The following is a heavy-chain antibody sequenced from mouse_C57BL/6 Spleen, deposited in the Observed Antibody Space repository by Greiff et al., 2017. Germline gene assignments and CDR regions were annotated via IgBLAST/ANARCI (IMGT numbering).Heavy chain of an antibody. D-gene: IGHD2-3*01. J-gene: IGHJ2*01. CDR3: AGGWLLYYFDY. V-gene: IGHV1-53*01. CDR2: INPSNGGT. Sequence: QVQLQQSGTELVKPGALVKLSCKASGYTFTSYWMHWVKQRPGQGLEWIGNINPSNGGTNYNEKFKSKATLTVDKSSSTAYMQLSSLTSEDSAVYYCAGGWLLYYFDYWGQGTTLTVSS. CDR1: GYTFTSYW.